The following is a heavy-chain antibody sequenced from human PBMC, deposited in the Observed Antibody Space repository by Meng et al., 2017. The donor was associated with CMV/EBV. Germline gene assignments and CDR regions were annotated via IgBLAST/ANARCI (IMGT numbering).Heavy chain of an antibody. CDR2: IYHSGST. Sequence: SETLSLTCTVSGGSISSSSYYWGWIRQPPGKGLEWIGSIYHSGSTYYNPSLKSRVTISVDTSKNQFSLKLSSVTAADTAVYYCARGVQYYDFWSGFPGGPYAFDIWGQGTMVTVSS. CDR1: GGSISSSSYY. J-gene: IGHJ3*02. CDR3: ARGVQYYDFWSGFPGGPYAFDI. V-gene: IGHV4-39*07. D-gene: IGHD3-3*01.